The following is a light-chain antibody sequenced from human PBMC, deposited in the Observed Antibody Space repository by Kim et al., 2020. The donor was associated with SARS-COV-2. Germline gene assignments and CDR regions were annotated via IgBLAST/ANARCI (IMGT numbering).Light chain of an antibody. CDR2: KAS. CDR1: QSISSW. V-gene: IGKV1-5*03. Sequence: ASVGDRVTITCRASQSISSWLPWYQQKPGKAPKLLIYKASNLESGVPSRFSGSGSGTEFTLTISSLQPDDFATYYCQQYNSYSWTFGQGTKVDIK. CDR3: QQYNSYSWT. J-gene: IGKJ1*01.